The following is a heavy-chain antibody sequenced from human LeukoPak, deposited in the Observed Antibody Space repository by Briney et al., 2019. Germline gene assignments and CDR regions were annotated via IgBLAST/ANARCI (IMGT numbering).Heavy chain of an antibody. CDR3: ARVIGGDWFDP. Sequence: SSETLSLTCTVSGGSISGSRYYWAWIRQPPGKGLEWIGYIYYSGSTNYNPSLKSRVTISVDTSKNQFSLKLSSVTAADTAVYYCARVIGGDWFDPWGQGTLVTVSS. CDR2: IYYSGST. D-gene: IGHD2/OR15-2a*01. J-gene: IGHJ5*02. V-gene: IGHV4-61*05. CDR1: GGSISGSRYY.